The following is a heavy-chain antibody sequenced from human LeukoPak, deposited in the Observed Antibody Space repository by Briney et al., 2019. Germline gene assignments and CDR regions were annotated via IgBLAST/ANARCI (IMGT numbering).Heavy chain of an antibody. CDR2: IGTTDTHT. J-gene: IGHJ4*02. Sequence: GGSLRLSCVASRFTFSDYYMSWIRQAPGKGLEWISYIGTTDTHTYYADSVKGRFTISRDNAKNSLYLQMNSLTADDTAIYSCARAGRLAYWGQGTLVTVSS. V-gene: IGHV3-11*01. CDR1: RFTFSDYY. CDR3: ARAGRLAY.